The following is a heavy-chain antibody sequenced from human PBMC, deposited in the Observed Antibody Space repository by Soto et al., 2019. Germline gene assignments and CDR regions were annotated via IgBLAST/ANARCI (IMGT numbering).Heavy chain of an antibody. CDR3: ARHRYDFWSGYSYESWFDP. CDR1: GGSISSYY. D-gene: IGHD3-3*01. J-gene: IGHJ5*02. Sequence: PSETLSLTCTVSGGSISSYYWSWIRQPPGKGLEWIGYIYYSGSTNYNPSLKSRVTISVDTSKNQFSLKLSSVTAADTAVYYCARHRYDFWSGYSYESWFDPWGQGTLVTVSS. CDR2: IYYSGST. V-gene: IGHV4-59*08.